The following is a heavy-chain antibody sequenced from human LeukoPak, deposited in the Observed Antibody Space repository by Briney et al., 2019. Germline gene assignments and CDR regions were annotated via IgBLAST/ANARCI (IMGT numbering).Heavy chain of an antibody. Sequence: SETLSLTCTVSGGSISSGDYYWSWIRHPPGKGLEWIGYIYYSGSTYYNPSLKSRVTISVDTSKNQFSLKLSSVTAADTAVYYCARSGGSKASAFDYWGQGTLVTVSS. D-gene: IGHD3-10*01. CDR2: IYYSGST. CDR3: ARSGGSKASAFDY. J-gene: IGHJ4*02. V-gene: IGHV4-30-4*01. CDR1: GGSISSGDYY.